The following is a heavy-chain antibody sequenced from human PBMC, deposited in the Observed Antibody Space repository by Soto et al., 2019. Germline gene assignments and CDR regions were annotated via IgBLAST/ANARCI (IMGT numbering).Heavy chain of an antibody. CDR3: ASTAHSSGWYSGGFDY. Sequence: QVQLQESGPGLVKPSETLSLTCTVSGGSISSYYWSWIRQPPGKGLEWIGYIYYSGSTNYNPSLKSLVTISVHTXKXEFSLKLSSVTAADTAVYYCASTAHSSGWYSGGFDYWGQGTLVTVSS. V-gene: IGHV4-59*01. J-gene: IGHJ4*02. CDR2: IYYSGST. D-gene: IGHD6-19*01. CDR1: GGSISSYY.